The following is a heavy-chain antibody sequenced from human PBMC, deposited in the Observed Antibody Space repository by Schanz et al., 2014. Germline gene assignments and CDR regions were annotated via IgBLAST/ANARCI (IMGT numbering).Heavy chain of an antibody. Sequence: DVQLVESGGGLVQSGGSLRLSCAASGFNFGDYYMTWVRQAPGKGLESVAKINPDGSGKYYVVSVEGRFTISRDNAKKSLDLHMNSLTAEDTAVYYCERFQSPHQPFDHWGQGTLVTVSS. V-gene: IGHV3-7*01. CDR1: GFNFGDYY. CDR2: INPDGSGK. J-gene: IGHJ4*02. CDR3: ERFQSPHQPFDH. D-gene: IGHD2-2*01.